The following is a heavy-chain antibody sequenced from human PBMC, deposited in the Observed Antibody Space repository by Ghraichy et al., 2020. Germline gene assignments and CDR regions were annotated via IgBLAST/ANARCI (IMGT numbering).Heavy chain of an antibody. CDR1: GGSFSGYY. J-gene: IGHJ6*02. CDR3: ARIKGGGGFGELRSRYYYYYGMDV. CDR2: INHSGST. V-gene: IGHV4-34*01. D-gene: IGHD3-10*01. Sequence: SQTLSLTCAVYGGSFSGYYWSWIRQPPGKGLEWIGEINHSGSTNYNPSLKSRVTISVDTSKNQFSLKLSSVTAADTAVYYCARIKGGGGFGELRSRYYYYYGMDVWGQGTTVTVSS.